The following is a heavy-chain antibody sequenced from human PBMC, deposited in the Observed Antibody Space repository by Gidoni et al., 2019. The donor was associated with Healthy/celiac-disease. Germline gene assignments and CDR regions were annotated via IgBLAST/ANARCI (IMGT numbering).Heavy chain of an antibody. CDR2: IYYSGST. Sequence: GLEWIGYIYYSGSTNYNPSLKSRVTISVDTSKNQFSLKLSSVTAADTAVYYCARAPYDILNLFDYWGQGTLVTVSS. CDR3: ARAPYDILNLFDY. J-gene: IGHJ4*02. V-gene: IGHV4-59*01. D-gene: IGHD3-9*01.